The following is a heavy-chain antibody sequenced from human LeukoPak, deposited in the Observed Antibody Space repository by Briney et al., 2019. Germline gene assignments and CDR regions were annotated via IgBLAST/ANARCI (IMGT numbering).Heavy chain of an antibody. V-gene: IGHV3-7*01. CDR2: IKQDGSER. CDR3: AGGGVVPASIGGVIDY. Sequence: GGSLRLSCAASGCTISSDWKSWGRQAQAQGKGWVSNIKQDGSERYYVNSVKDRLAISRDNTKNSQNQQMNSLRAENAAVYYGAGGGVVPASIGGVIDYWRQGTLVTVS. D-gene: IGHD2-2*01. CDR1: GCTISSDW. J-gene: IGHJ4*02.